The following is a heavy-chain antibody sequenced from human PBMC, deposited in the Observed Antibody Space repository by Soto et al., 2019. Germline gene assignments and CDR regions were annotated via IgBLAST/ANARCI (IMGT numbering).Heavy chain of an antibody. CDR3: ARDIPGSGYGMDV. V-gene: IGHV1-2*02. CDR2: INPTNGDT. Sequence: ASVKVSCKASGYTFSGYYMHWVRQAPGQGLEWMGWINPTNGDTNYAQRSQGRVMMTRDTSITTTYMELSGPRSDDTATYYCARDIPGSGYGMDVWGQGTTVTVSS. J-gene: IGHJ6*02. D-gene: IGHD2-21*01. CDR1: GYTFSGYY.